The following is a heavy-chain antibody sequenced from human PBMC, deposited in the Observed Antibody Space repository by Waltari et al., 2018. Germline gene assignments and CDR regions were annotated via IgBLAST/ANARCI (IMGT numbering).Heavy chain of an antibody. D-gene: IGHD2-21*01. CDR1: GFTVRRYA. CDR3: ARDLSERYSIDY. J-gene: IGHJ4*02. Sequence: QVQLVESGGGVVQPGGALRLSCGASGFTVRRYAIPLVGQAPGKGLEWVAYISYDGSDKFYADSVKGRFTLSKDNSKNTLHLQMNSLRAEDTAVYYCARDLSERYSIDYWGQGTLVTVSS. CDR2: ISYDGSDK. V-gene: IGHV3-30-3*01.